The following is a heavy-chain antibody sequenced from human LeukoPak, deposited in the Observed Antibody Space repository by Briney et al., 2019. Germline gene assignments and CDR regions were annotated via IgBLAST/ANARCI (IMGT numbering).Heavy chain of an antibody. CDR1: GGSFSGYY. J-gene: IGHJ4*02. Sequence: SETLSLTCAVYGGSFSGYYWSWIRQPPGKGLEWIGYIYYSGSTNYNPSLKSRVTISVDTSKNQFSLKLSSVTAADTAVYYCARGPIVVVPEPGTIFDYWGQGTLVTVSS. D-gene: IGHD2-2*01. CDR3: ARGPIVVVPEPGTIFDY. CDR2: IYYSGST. V-gene: IGHV4-59*08.